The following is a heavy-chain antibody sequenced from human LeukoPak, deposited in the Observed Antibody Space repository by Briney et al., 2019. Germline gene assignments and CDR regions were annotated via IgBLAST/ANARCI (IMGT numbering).Heavy chain of an antibody. CDR3: ARDPSRGYYFDY. V-gene: IGHV3-30*03. J-gene: IGHJ4*02. CDR1: GFTFCTYG. D-gene: IGHD2-2*01. CDR2: ISYDGSNK. Sequence: GGSLRLSCAASGFTFCTYGMHWVRQAPGKGLEWVALISYDGSNKYYADSVKGRFTISRDNSKNTLYLQMNSLRAEDTAVYYCARDPSRGYYFDYWGQGTLVTVSS.